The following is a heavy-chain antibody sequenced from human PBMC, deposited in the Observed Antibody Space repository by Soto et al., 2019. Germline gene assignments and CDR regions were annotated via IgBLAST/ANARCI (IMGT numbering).Heavy chain of an antibody. CDR3: ARDRRWYGSGSYFWARVSDYFDY. CDR2: ISAYNGNT. Sequence: QVQLVQSGAEVKKPGASVKVSCKASGYTFTSYGISWVRQAPGQGLEWMGWISAYNGNTNYAQKLQGRVTMTTDTSTSTAYMELRSLRYDDTAVYYCARDRRWYGSGSYFWARVSDYFDYWGQGTLVTVSS. D-gene: IGHD3-10*01. CDR1: GYTFTSYG. J-gene: IGHJ4*02. V-gene: IGHV1-18*04.